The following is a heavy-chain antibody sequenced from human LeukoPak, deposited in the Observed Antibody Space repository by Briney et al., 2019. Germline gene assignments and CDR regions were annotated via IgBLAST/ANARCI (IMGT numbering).Heavy chain of an antibody. V-gene: IGHV3-48*01. J-gene: IGHJ4*02. Sequence: GGSLRLSCAASGFTFSSYSMNWVRQAPGKGLEWVSYISSSSSTIYYADSVKGRSTISRDNAKNSLYLQMNSLRAEDTAVYYCARVVVVPAAIFSDYWGQGTLVTVSS. CDR1: GFTFSSYS. CDR3: ARVVVVPAAIFSDY. D-gene: IGHD2-2*01. CDR2: ISSSSSTI.